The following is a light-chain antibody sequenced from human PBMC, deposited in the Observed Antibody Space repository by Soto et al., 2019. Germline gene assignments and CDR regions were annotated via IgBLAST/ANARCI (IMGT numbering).Light chain of an antibody. J-gene: IGLJ2*01. CDR3: QTWGTGFHVV. CDR1: SGHSNYA. CDR2: LNSDGSH. V-gene: IGLV4-69*01. Sequence: QSVLTQSPSASASLGASVKLTCTLSSGHSNYAIAWHQQQPEKGPRYLMKLNSDGSHTKGDGIPDRFSGSSSGAERSLIISRLQSEDEADYYCQTWGTGFHVVFGGGTKLTVL.